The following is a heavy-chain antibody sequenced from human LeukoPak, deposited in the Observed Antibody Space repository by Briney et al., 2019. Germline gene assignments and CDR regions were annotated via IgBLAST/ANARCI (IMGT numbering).Heavy chain of an antibody. Sequence: ASVKVSCKASGYTFTSYYMHWVRQAPGQGLEWMGIINPSGGSTSYAQKFQGRVTMTRDTSTSTVYMELSSLRSEDTAVYYCARDRGSSGWYYLYYYYGMDVWGQGTTVTVSS. D-gene: IGHD6-19*01. J-gene: IGHJ6*02. CDR3: ARDRGSSGWYYLYYYYGMDV. CDR2: INPSGGST. CDR1: GYTFTSYY. V-gene: IGHV1-46*01.